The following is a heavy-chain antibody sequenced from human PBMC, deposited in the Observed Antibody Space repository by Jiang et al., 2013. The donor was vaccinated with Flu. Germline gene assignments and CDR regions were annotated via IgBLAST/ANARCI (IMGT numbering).Heavy chain of an antibody. CDR2: ILYSGSA. J-gene: IGHJ4*02. Sequence: PGLVKPSETLSLTCSVSGDSISSSDYYWGWIRQPPGRGLEWLGNILYSGSANYSPSLKSRVTISVDTSKNQFSLKLSSVTAADTAVYYCARGGDWGSCPYYWGQGTLATVSS. V-gene: IGHV4-39*07. CDR1: GDSISSSDYY. CDR3: ARGGDWGSCPYY. D-gene: IGHD2-15*01.